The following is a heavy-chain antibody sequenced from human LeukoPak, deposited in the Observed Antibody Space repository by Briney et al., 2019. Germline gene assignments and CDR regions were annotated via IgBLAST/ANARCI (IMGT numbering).Heavy chain of an antibody. CDR3: AKDSISGSYPR. CDR1: GFTFSIYG. J-gene: IGHJ4*02. Sequence: GGCLRLSCAASGFTFSIYGMHGVRQAPAKGLEWVAVTSYEGSNQYYADSVKGRFTISRDNSKNTLYLQMNSVRAEDTAVYYCAKDSISGSYPRWGQGTLVTVSS. V-gene: IGHV3-30*18. CDR2: TSYEGSNQ. D-gene: IGHD3-10*01.